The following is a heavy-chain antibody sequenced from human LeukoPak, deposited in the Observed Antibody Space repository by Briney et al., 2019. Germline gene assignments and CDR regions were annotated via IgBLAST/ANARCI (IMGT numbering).Heavy chain of an antibody. CDR2: INHSGST. D-gene: IGHD5-18*01. J-gene: IGHJ4*02. V-gene: IGHV4-34*01. Sequence: SGTLSLTCAVYGGSFSGYYWSWIRQPPGKGLEWIGEINHSGSTNYNPSLKSRVTISVDTSKNQFSLKLSSVTAADTAVYYCATLSTPTTWIQLSYYFDYWGQGTLVTVSS. CDR1: GGSFSGYY. CDR3: ATLSTPTTWIQLSYYFDY.